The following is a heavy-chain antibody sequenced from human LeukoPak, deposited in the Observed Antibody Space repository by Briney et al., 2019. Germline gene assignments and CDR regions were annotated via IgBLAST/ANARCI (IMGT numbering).Heavy chain of an antibody. D-gene: IGHD5-18*01. CDR2: ISYDGSNK. Sequence: GGSLRLSCAASGFTSSSYSMNWVRQAPGKGLEWVAVISYDGSNKYYADSVKGRFTISRDNSKNTLYLQMNSLRAEDTAVYYCAKEADTTEYGQDDAFDIWGQGTMVTVSS. V-gene: IGHV3-30*18. J-gene: IGHJ3*02. CDR3: AKEADTTEYGQDDAFDI. CDR1: GFTSSSYS.